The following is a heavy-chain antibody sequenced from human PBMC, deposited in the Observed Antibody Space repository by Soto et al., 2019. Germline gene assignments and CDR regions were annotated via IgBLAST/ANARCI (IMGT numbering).Heavy chain of an antibody. CDR1: GYTFTSYG. V-gene: IGHV1-18*01. CDR3: ARDAPYGDPENFQH. Sequence: ASVKVSCKASGYTFTSYGITWVRQAPGQGLEWMAWIGAYNGNTNYAQKLQGRVTMTTDTSTTTAYMELRSLRSDDTAVYYCARDAPYGDPENFQHWGQGTLVTVSS. J-gene: IGHJ1*01. D-gene: IGHD4-17*01. CDR2: IGAYNGNT.